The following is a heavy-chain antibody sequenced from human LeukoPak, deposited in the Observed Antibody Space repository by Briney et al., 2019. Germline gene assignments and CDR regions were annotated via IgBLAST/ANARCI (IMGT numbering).Heavy chain of an antibody. CDR3: ARGRPHGNDY. Sequence: GGSMRLSCAASGLAFSAYKMHWVRQAPRKGLVWVSRISTDGYTTDYADFVQGRFTASRDNTKNTWSLEMNSLRAEDTAVYYCARGRPHGNDYWGQGTLVTVSS. D-gene: IGHD4-23*01. CDR2: ISTDGYTT. V-gene: IGHV3-74*01. CDR1: GLAFSAYK. J-gene: IGHJ4*02.